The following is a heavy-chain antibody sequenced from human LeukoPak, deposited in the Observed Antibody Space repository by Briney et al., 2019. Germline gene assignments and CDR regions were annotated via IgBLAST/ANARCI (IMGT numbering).Heavy chain of an antibody. J-gene: IGHJ6*02. CDR3: ARENCSSTSCYTYYYGMDV. CDR1: GYTFTGYD. Sequence: ASVKVSCKASGYTFTGYDINWVRQATGQGLEWMGWMNPNSGNTGYAQKFQGRVTMTRNTSISTAYMELSSLRSEDTAVYYCARENCSSTSCYTYYYGMDVWGQGTTVTVSS. V-gene: IGHV1-8*01. D-gene: IGHD2-2*02. CDR2: MNPNSGNT.